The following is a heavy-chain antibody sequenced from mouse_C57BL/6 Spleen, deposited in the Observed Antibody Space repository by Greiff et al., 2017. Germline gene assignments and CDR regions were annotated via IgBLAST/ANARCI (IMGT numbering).Heavy chain of an antibody. CDR2: INPSSGYT. Sequence: QVQLKESGAELARPGASVKMSCKASGYTFTSYTMHWVKQRPGQGLEWIGYINPSSGYTKYNQKFKDKATLTADKSSSTAYMQLSSLTSEDSAVYYCARKGTDLDYWGQGTTLTVSS. J-gene: IGHJ2*01. D-gene: IGHD3-3*01. V-gene: IGHV1-4*01. CDR3: ARKGTDLDY. CDR1: GYTFTSYT.